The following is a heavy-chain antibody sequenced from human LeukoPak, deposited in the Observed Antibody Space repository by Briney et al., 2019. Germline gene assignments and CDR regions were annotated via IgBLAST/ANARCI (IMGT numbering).Heavy chain of an antibody. CDR1: GDSIYTGDYY. D-gene: IGHD3-22*01. CDR2: LFYSGNM. V-gene: IGHV4-39*07. CDR3: ARGPWDSSGYYLY. J-gene: IGHJ4*02. Sequence: SETLSLTCTVSGDSIYTGDYYWAWLRQPPGKGLEWIGSLFYSGNMYYSPSLKSRVTISVDTSKNQFSLNLNSVTAADTAVYYCARGPWDSSGYYLYWGQGTLVTVSS.